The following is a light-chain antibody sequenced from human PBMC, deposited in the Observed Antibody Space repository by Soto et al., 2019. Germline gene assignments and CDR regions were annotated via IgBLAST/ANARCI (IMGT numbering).Light chain of an antibody. J-gene: IGKJ2*01. V-gene: IGKV3-20*01. CDR1: QSVSSSY. CDR2: GAS. Sequence: EIVLTQSPGTLSLSPGERATLSCRASQSVSSSYLAWYQQKPGQAPRLLIYGASSRATGIPDRFSGSGSGTDFTLTISRLEPEDFAVYSCQQYGFSPYTFGQGTKVDIK. CDR3: QQYGFSPYT.